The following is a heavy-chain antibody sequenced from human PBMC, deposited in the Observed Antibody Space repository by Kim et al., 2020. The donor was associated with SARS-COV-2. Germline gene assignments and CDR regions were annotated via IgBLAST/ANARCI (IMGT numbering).Heavy chain of an antibody. CDR1: GYSFTNYW. Sequence: GESLKISCQGSGYSFTNYWIGWVRQMPGQGLEWMGIISPGDSDTTYSPSFQGQVTISADESIATASLQWNSLKASATAMYYCARRGYVWGSPIFYWGQGT. CDR2: ISPGDSDT. CDR3: ARRGYVWGSPIFY. J-gene: IGHJ4*02. V-gene: IGHV5-51*01. D-gene: IGHD3-16*01.